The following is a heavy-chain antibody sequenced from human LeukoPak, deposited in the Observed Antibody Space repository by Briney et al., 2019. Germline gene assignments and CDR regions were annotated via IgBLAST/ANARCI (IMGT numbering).Heavy chain of an antibody. CDR3: VRGIIGAPGSDY. CDR1: GNYW. J-gene: IGHJ4*02. D-gene: IGHD6-6*01. CDR2: TREDGREK. V-gene: IGHV3-7*03. Sequence: GGSLRLSCAASGNYWMHWVRQAPGKGLEWVANTREDGREKNYVDSVRGRFTISRDNAKSSLYLQMNSLGVEDTAVYYCVRGIIGAPGSDYWGQGTLVTVSS.